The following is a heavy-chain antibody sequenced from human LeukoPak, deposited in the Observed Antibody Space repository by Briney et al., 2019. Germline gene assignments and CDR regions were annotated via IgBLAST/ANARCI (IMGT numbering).Heavy chain of an antibody. J-gene: IGHJ4*01. V-gene: IGHV5-51*01. D-gene: IGHD2-2*01. CDR3: ATTLTNYCSSTSCYADH. CDR2: IYLGDSDT. Sequence: GESLKLSCKVAKYTFTNYWIGWVRQVPGKGLEWMGIIYLGDSDTRYRPSFQGQVTISADKSTRTAYLQWSSLKASDTAMYYCATTLTNYCSSTSCYADHWGQGTLVTVSS. CDR1: KYTFTNYW.